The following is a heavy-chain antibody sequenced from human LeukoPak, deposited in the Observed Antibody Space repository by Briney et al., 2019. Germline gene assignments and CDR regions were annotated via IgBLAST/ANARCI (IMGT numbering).Heavy chain of an antibody. V-gene: IGHV3-74*01. CDR2: INSDGSST. CDR3: ASPYYYDSSGYLHY. CDR1: GFTFSSYW. Sequence: PGRSLRLSCAASGFTFSSYWMHWVRQAPGKGLVWVSRINSDGSSTSYADSVKGRFTISRDNAKNTLYLQMNSLRAEDTAVYYCASPYYYDSSGYLHYWGQGTLVTVSS. D-gene: IGHD3-22*01. J-gene: IGHJ4*02.